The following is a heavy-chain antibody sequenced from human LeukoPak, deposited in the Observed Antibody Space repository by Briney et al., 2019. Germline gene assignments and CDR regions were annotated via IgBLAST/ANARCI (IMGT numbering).Heavy chain of an antibody. D-gene: IGHD2-8*01. J-gene: IGHJ4*02. V-gene: IGHV4-59*01. Sequence: SETLSLTCTVSGGSISTYYWSWIRQPPGKGLEWIGYIYYSGSTNYSPSLQSRVTISVGTSRNQFSLRLISVTAADTAMYYCARSGTKTNGFDYWGQGTLVTVSS. CDR1: GGSISTYY. CDR3: ARSGTKTNGFDY. CDR2: IYYSGST.